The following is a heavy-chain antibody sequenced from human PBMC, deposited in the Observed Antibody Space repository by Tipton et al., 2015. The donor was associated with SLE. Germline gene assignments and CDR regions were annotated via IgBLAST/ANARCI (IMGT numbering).Heavy chain of an antibody. D-gene: IGHD2-15*01. CDR2: VYYSGGT. J-gene: IGHJ6*02. Sequence: TLSLTCTVSGGSITNYYWTWIRQAPGKGLEWIGYVYYSGGTSYNPSLKSRVTVSVDTSKTQFSLRLSSVTAADTAVYYCARFGYCSRGSCSYYGLDVWGRWTTVTVSS. CDR3: ARFGYCSRGSCSYYGLDV. V-gene: IGHV4-59*01. CDR1: GGSITNYY.